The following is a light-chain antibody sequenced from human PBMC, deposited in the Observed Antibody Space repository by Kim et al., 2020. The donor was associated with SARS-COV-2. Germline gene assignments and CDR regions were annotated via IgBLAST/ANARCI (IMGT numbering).Light chain of an antibody. CDR1: KLGDKH. CDR2: EDI. J-gene: IGLJ3*02. V-gene: IGLV3-1*01. Sequence: SYELTQPPSMSVSPGQTASITCSGNKLGDKHVFWYQQRPGQSPVLVIYEDIKRPSGIPERFSGSNSGNTATLTISGTQAMDEADYYCQAWDTGTGVFGVG. CDR3: QAWDTGTGV.